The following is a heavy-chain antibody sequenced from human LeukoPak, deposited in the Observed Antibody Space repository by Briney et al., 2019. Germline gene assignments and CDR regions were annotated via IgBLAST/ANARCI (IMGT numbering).Heavy chain of an antibody. CDR3: AKGIRYFDWSYFDY. J-gene: IGHJ4*02. D-gene: IGHD3-9*01. CDR1: GFTFSSYG. V-gene: IGHV3-30*02. Sequence: GGSLRLSCAASGFTFSSYGMHWVRQAPGKGLEWVAFKRYDGSNKYYADSVKGRFTISRDNSKNTLYLQMNSLRAEDTAVYYCAKGIRYFDWSYFDYWGQGTLVTVSS. CDR2: KRYDGSNK.